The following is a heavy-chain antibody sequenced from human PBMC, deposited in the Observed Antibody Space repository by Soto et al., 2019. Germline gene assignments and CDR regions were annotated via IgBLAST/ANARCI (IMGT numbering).Heavy chain of an antibody. CDR2: VIPIFGTP. V-gene: IGHV1-69*01. D-gene: IGHD2-2*01. J-gene: IGHJ6*02. CDR1: GGDFKNFI. Sequence: VQLVQSGAEVRKPGSSVKVSCKASGGDFKNFIIAWVRQAPGHGQEWMGGVIPIFGTPNFVQKFQDRVTITADEATSTTYMELRSLRSEDTAVYYCARVGSCLSSSCLYYGMDVWGQGTTVIVSS. CDR3: ARVGSCLSSSCLYYGMDV.